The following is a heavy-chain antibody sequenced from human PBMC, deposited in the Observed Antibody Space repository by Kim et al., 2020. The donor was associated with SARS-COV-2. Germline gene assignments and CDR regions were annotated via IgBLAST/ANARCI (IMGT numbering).Heavy chain of an antibody. CDR1: GYTFSTSD. Sequence: ASVKVSCQASGYTFSTSDINWVRQAPGQGLEWMGWMSPDNGGTAYAEQFQGRVTMTRNTSINTAYLELSSLRSEDTAVYYCARGEGIMYYFDFWGPGTLVTVSS. D-gene: IGHD1-20*01. V-gene: IGHV1-8*01. CDR3: ARGEGIMYYFDF. CDR2: MSPDNGGT. J-gene: IGHJ4*02.